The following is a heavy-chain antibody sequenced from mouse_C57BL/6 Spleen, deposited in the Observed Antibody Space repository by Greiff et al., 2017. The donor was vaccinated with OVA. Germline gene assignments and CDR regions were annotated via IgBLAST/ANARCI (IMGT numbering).Heavy chain of an antibody. CDR1: GYAFSSSW. J-gene: IGHJ2*01. Sequence: VKLMESGPELVKPGASVKISCKASGYAFSSSWMNWVKQRPGKGLEWIGRIYPGDGDTNYNGKFKGKATLTADKSSSTAYMQLSSLTSEDSAVYFCARFHEDYFDYWGQGTTLTVSS. CDR2: IYPGDGDT. V-gene: IGHV1-82*01. CDR3: ARFHEDYFDY.